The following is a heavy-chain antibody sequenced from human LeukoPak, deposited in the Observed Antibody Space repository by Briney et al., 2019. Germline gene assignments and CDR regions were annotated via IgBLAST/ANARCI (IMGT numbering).Heavy chain of an antibody. CDR3: ARGSILKYGSGTYNY. Sequence: SETLSLTCAVYGGSFSGYYWSWIRQPPGKWLEWIGEINHSGSTNYNPSLKSRVTISVDTSKNQFSLKLSSVTAADTAVYYCARGSILKYGSGTYNYWGQGTLVTVSS. V-gene: IGHV4-34*01. J-gene: IGHJ4*02. D-gene: IGHD3-10*01. CDR1: GGSFSGYY. CDR2: INHSGST.